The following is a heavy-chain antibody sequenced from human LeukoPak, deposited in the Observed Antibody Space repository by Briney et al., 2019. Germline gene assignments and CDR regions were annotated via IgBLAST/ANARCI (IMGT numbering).Heavy chain of an antibody. CDR3: AKDTKPGGQQLVPRLDY. V-gene: IGHV3-30*18. CDR2: ISYDGSNK. D-gene: IGHD6-13*01. J-gene: IGHJ4*02. CDR1: GFTFSSYG. Sequence: GGSLRLSCAASGFTFSSYGMHWVRQAPGKGLEWVAVISYDGSNKYYADSVKGRFTISRDNSKNTLYLQMNSLRAEDTAVYYCAKDTKPGGQQLVPRLDYWGQGTLVTVSS.